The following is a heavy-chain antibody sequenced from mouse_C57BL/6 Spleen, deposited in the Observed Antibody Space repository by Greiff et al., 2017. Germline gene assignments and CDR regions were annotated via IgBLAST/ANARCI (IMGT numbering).Heavy chain of an antibody. CDR1: GFTFSSYG. J-gene: IGHJ2*01. D-gene: IGHD1-1*01. Sequence: EVKLMESGGDLVKPGGSLKLSCAASGFTFSSYGMSWVRQTPDKRRVWVATISSGGSYTSYPELVKGRFTIAKDNAKNTLDLQMIRLKSSDTAMYYCATTVVATVDYWGQGTTLTVSS. CDR3: ATTVVATVDY. V-gene: IGHV5-6*01. CDR2: ISSGGSYT.